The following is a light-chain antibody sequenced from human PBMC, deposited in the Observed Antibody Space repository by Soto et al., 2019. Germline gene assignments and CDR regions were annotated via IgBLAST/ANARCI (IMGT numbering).Light chain of an antibody. J-gene: IGKJ5*01. CDR2: GAS. V-gene: IGKV3-15*01. CDR1: RTVSRH. CDR3: QQYNTWPLIT. Sequence: EVVMTQSPATLSVSPGERATLYCRASRTVSRHLAWYQQKPGQAPRLLIFGASTRATGIPDRFSGSGSGTDFTLTISSLQSEDFAVYYCQQYNTWPLITFGPGTRLEIK.